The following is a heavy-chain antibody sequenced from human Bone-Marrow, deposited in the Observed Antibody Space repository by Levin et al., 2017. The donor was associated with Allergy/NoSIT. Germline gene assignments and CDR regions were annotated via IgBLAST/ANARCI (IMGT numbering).Heavy chain of an antibody. CDR3: ARRGRAGGSDGYNWFDP. D-gene: IGHD5-12*01. J-gene: IGHJ5*02. CDR2: IYHGGHT. Sequence: SETLSLTCAVSGDSVGHYYWSWIRQSPGKGLEWIGYIYHGGHTNYSPSLKGRASISVDTSRNQLSLNLASVTAADTAVYYGARRGRAGGSDGYNWFDPWGQGTLVIVSS. CDR1: GDSVGHYY. V-gene: IGHV4-59*08.